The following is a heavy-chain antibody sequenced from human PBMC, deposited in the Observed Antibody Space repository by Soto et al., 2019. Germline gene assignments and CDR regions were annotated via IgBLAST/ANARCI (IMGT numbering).Heavy chain of an antibody. V-gene: IGHV3-64D*06. CDR1: GFTFSEYS. Sequence: GGSLRLSCSASGFTFSEYSMHWVRQAPGKGLQYVSTISSDGDITYYADSVKGRFTISRDNSKNTLYLQMNSLRPEDTAVYYCVKVSTFYDILTGYYSTNFFDTWGQGTLVTVSS. J-gene: IGHJ5*02. D-gene: IGHD3-9*01. CDR2: ISSDGDIT. CDR3: VKVSTFYDILTGYYSTNFFDT.